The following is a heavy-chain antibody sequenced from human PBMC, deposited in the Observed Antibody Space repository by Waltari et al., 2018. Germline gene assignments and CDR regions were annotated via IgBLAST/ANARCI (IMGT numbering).Heavy chain of an antibody. V-gene: IGHV4-31*03. CDR1: GGSISSGGYY. J-gene: IGHJ6*02. Sequence: QVQLQESGPGLVKPSQTLSLTCTVSGGSISSGGYYWSWIRQHPGKGLEWIGYIYDSGSTNYNPSIKRRVTISVDRSKNKFSRKLSSGTAADTAVYYCARDARYCSSTSCYAAYGMDVWGQGTTVTVSS. CDR3: ARDARYCSSTSCYAAYGMDV. D-gene: IGHD2-2*01. CDR2: IYDSGST.